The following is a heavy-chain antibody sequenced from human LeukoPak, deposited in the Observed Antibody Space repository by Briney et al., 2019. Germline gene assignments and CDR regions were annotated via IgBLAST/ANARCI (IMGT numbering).Heavy chain of an antibody. V-gene: IGHV4-39*07. CDR2: IYYSGST. J-gene: IGHJ3*02. Sequence: SETLSLTCTVSGGSISSSSYYWGWIRQPPGKGLEWIGSIYYSGSTYYNPSLKSRVTISVDTSKNQFSLKLSSVTAADTAVYYCARGLVGATLSDAFDIWGQGTMVTVPS. D-gene: IGHD1-26*01. CDR3: ARGLVGATLSDAFDI. CDR1: GGSISSSSYY.